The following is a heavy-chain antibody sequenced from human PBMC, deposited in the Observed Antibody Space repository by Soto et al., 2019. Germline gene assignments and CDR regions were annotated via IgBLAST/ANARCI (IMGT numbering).Heavy chain of an antibody. D-gene: IGHD3-3*01. V-gene: IGHV4-4*07. Sequence: QVQLQESGPRLVKPSETLSLTCTVSGGSLSKYYWGWIRQPAGKGLEWLGRLSTSGKVVVKASLRSRLTMSVDVSKNQFSLKLTSVSAADTAVDYWARDNNDFWSLYPVVFDYWGQGAPVTVSS. CDR2: LSTSGKV. J-gene: IGHJ4*02. CDR1: GGSLSKYY. CDR3: ARDNNDFWSLYPVVFDY.